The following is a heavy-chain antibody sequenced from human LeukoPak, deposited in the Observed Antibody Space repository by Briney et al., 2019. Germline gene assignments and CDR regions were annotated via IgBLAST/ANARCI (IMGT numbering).Heavy chain of an antibody. CDR2: IYYSGST. V-gene: IGHV4-39*07. CDR1: GGSISSSSYY. D-gene: IGHD6-13*01. CDR3: ARGPLLYSSSWYRYHFDY. J-gene: IGHJ4*02. Sequence: SETLSLTCTVSGGSISSSSYYWGWIRQPPGKGLEWIGSIYYSGSTNYNPSLKSRVTISVDTSKNQFSLKLSSVTAADTAVYYCARGPLLYSSSWYRYHFDYWGQGTLVTVSS.